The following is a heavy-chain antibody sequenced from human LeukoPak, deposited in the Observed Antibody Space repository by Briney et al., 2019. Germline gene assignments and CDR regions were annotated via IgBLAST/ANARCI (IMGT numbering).Heavy chain of an antibody. J-gene: IGHJ3*02. CDR2: IYPGDSDT. D-gene: IGHD3-10*01. CDR1: GYSFTSYW. Sequence: GESLKISCKGSGYSFTSYWITWVRQMPGKGLEWMGIIYPGDSDTRYSPSFQGQVTISADKSISTAYLQWSSLKASDSAMYYCATNTMFRGIHAFDIWGQGTMVTVSS. CDR3: ATNTMFRGIHAFDI. V-gene: IGHV5-51*01.